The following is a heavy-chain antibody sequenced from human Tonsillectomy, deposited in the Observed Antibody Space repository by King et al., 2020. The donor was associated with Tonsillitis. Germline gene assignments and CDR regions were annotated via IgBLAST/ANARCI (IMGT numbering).Heavy chain of an antibody. J-gene: IGHJ6*02. Sequence: VQLVESGGGVVQPGRSLRLSCAASGFTFSSYGMHWVRQAPGKGLEWVAVISYDGSNKYYADSVKGRFTISRDNSKNTLYLQMNSLRAEDTAVYYCARATLPRDYDILTCYYYYYYYGMDVWGQGTTVTVSS. D-gene: IGHD3-9*01. V-gene: IGHV3-33*05. CDR2: ISYDGSNK. CDR3: ARATLPRDYDILTCYYYYYYYGMDV. CDR1: GFTFSSYG.